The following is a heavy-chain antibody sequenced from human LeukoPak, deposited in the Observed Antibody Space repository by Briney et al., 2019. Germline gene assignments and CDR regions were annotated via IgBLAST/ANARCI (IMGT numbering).Heavy chain of an antibody. CDR3: ASEVVGKNWFDP. CDR1: GYTFTGYY. V-gene: IGHV1-2*02. D-gene: IGHD3-22*01. Sequence: ASVKASCKASGYTFTGYYMHWVRQAPGQGLEWMGWINPNSGGTNYAQKFQGRVTMTRDTSISTAYMELSRLRSDDTAVYYCASEVVGKNWFDPWGQGTLVTVSS. J-gene: IGHJ5*02. CDR2: INPNSGGT.